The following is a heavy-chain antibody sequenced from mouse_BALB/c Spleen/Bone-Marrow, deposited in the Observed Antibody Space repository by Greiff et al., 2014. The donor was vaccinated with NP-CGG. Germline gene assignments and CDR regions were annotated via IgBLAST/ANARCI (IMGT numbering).Heavy chain of an antibody. CDR3: ANYYGSTWFAY. Sequence: DVQLVESGGGLVKPGGSLKLSCAASGFTFSDYYMYWVRQTPEKRLEWVATISDGGSYTYYPDSVKGRFTISRDNAKNNLYLQMSSLKSGDTAMYYCANYYGSTWFAYWGQGILVTVSA. CDR2: ISDGGSYT. CDR1: GFTFSDYY. V-gene: IGHV5-4*02. J-gene: IGHJ3*01. D-gene: IGHD1-1*01.